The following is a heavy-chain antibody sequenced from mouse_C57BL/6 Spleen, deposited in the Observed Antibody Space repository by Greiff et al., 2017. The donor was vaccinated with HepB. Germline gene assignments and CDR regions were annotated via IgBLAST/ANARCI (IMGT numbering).Heavy chain of an antibody. Sequence: VQLQESGAELARPGASVKLSCKASGYTFTSYGISWVKQRTGQGLEWIGEIYPRSGNTYYNEKFKGKATLTADKSSSTAYMELRSLTSEDSAVYFCARYGNPKYFDVWGTGTTVTVSS. CDR2: IYPRSGNT. CDR1: GYTFTSYG. CDR3: ARYGNPKYFDV. V-gene: IGHV1-81*01. D-gene: IGHD1-1*01. J-gene: IGHJ1*03.